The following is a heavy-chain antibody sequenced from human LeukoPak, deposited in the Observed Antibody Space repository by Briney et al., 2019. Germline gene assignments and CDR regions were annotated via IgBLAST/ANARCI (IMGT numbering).Heavy chain of an antibody. CDR3: ARDGVLSRYYYMDV. V-gene: IGHV3-30*04. Sequence: GGSLTLSCAASRFTFSDYIMHWVRQAPGKGLEWVALISYDEINKYYADSVKGRFTISRDNSKNTLYLQMHSLRPEDTAVYYCARDGVLSRYYYMDVWGKGTTVTVSS. CDR2: ISYDEINK. J-gene: IGHJ6*03. D-gene: IGHD2-8*01. CDR1: RFTFSDYI.